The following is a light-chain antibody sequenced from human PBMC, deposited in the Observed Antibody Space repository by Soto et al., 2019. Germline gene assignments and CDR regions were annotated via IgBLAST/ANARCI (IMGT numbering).Light chain of an antibody. CDR1: QSVSSY. CDR2: DAS. V-gene: IGKV3-11*01. CDR3: QQRSNWPFLT. Sequence: EIVLTQSPATLSLSPGGRATLSCRASQSVSSYLAWYQQKPGQAPRLLIYDASNRATGIPARFSGSGSGTDFTLTISSLEPEDFAVYYCQQRSNWPFLTFGGGTKVDIK. J-gene: IGKJ4*01.